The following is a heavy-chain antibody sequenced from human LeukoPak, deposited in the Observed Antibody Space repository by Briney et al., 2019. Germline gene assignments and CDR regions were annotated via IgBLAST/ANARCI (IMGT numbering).Heavy chain of an antibody. V-gene: IGHV4-4*07. Sequence: SETLSLTCTVSGASISSYSWSWIRQPAGKGLEWIGRIYASGSTNYNPSLKSRVTMSVDTSKNQFSPKLRSVTAADTAVYYCARGYYGSGTYEPANWFDPWGQGTLVTVSS. CDR2: IYASGST. J-gene: IGHJ5*02. D-gene: IGHD3-10*01. CDR1: GASISSYS. CDR3: ARGYYGSGTYEPANWFDP.